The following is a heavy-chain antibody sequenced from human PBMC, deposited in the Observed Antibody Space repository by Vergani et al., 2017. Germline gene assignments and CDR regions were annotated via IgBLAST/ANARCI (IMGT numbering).Heavy chain of an antibody. CDR3: ARDTHNHCSSTSCYTGNWFDP. V-gene: IGHV4-34*01. Sequence: QVQLQQWGAGLLKPSETLSLTCAVYGGSFSGYYWSWIRQPPGKGLEWIGEINHSGSTNYNPSLKSRVTISVDTSKNQFSLKLSSVTAEDTAVYYCARDTHNHCSSTSCYTGNWFDPWGQGTLVTVSS. CDR2: INHSGST. J-gene: IGHJ5*02. D-gene: IGHD2-2*02. CDR1: GGSFSGYY.